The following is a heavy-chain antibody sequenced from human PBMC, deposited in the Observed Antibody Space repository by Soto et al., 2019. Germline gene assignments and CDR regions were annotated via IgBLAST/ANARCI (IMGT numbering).Heavy chain of an antibody. J-gene: IGHJ4*02. CDR2: ISYDGSNK. Sequence: WGSLRLSCAASGFAFISYGIHFFRQAPGKGLEWVAVISYDGSNKYYADSVKGRFTISRDNSKNTLYLQMNSLRAEDTAVYYCAKDYYYGSGSYFDYWGQGTLVTVSS. V-gene: IGHV3-30*18. CDR3: AKDYYYGSGSYFDY. CDR1: GFAFISYG. D-gene: IGHD3-10*01.